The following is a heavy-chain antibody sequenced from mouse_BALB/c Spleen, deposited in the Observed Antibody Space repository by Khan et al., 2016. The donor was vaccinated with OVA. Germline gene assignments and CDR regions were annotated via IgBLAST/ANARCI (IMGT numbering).Heavy chain of an antibody. D-gene: IGHD1-1*01. CDR3: ARDYGSLYWFFEV. Sequence: EVQLQESGPGPVKPSQTVSLTCTVTGISITSGNYRWSWIRQFPGNKLEWIGNIYYSGTGTYNPSLTSRTTITRDTSKNQFFLEMNSLTAEDTATYYCARDYGSLYWFFEVWGAGTTVTVSS. CDR1: GISITSGNYR. CDR2: IYYSGTG. J-gene: IGHJ1*01. V-gene: IGHV3-5*02.